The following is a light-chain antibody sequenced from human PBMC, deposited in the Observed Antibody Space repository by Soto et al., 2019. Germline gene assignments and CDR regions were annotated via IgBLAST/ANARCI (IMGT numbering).Light chain of an antibody. CDR1: SSNIGGNT. CDR2: TNN. J-gene: IGLJ1*01. CDR3: AAWDDSLNGYV. Sequence: QSVLTQPPAASGAPGQGVAFSCSGSSSNIGGNTVNWYQQLPGTAPKLLIYTNNQRPSGVPDRFSGSKSGTSASLAISGLQSDDEADYYCAAWDDSLNGYVFGTGTKVTVL. V-gene: IGLV1-44*01.